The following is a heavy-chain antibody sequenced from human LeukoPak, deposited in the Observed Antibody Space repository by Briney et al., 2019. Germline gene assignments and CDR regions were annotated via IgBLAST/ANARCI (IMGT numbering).Heavy chain of an antibody. Sequence: GRSLRLSCAASGFSFSSYGMHWVRQAPGKGLEWVAVISYEGKSEYYADSVKGRFTISRDNSQNTLYLQMNSLRAEDTALYYCAKDFSPYSSSWYDAFDIWGQGTMVTVSS. J-gene: IGHJ3*02. V-gene: IGHV3-30*18. CDR3: AKDFSPYSSSWYDAFDI. D-gene: IGHD6-13*01. CDR1: GFSFSSYG. CDR2: ISYEGKSE.